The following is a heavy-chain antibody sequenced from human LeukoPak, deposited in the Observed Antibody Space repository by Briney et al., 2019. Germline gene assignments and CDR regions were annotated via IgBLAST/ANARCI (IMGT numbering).Heavy chain of an antibody. J-gene: IGHJ4*02. CDR1: GFTFSSYR. CDR2: ISGRSSSI. D-gene: IGHD2-21*01. Sequence: GGSLRLSCAASGFTFSSYRMTWVRQAPGKGLEWVSSISGRSSSIYYADSVKGRFTISRDNAKNSLYLQMDSLRAEDTAVYFCARALSNSHPEWGQGTLVTVSS. V-gene: IGHV3-21*01. CDR3: ARALSNSHPE.